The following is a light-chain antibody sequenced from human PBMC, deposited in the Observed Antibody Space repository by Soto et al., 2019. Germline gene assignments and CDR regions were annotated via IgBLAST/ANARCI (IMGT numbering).Light chain of an antibody. CDR2: EDA. CDR1: SSDVGDYDL. Sequence: QSVLTQPASVSGSPGQSVTISCTGSSSDVGDYDLVSWYQQHPDKAPILLIYEDAKRPSGVSNRFSGSKSGNTASLTISGLQTEDEADYYCCSYAGTRPFFRGGTQLTVL. J-gene: IGLJ7*01. CDR3: CSYAGTRPF. V-gene: IGLV2-23*01.